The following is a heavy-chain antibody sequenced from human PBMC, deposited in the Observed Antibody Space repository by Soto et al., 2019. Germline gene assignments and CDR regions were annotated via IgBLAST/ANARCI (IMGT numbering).Heavy chain of an antibody. CDR1: GFTFSSYS. Sequence: EVQLVESGGGLVKPGGSLRLSCAASGFTFSSYSMNWVRQAPGKGLEWVSCISYSSSYIYYADSVKGRFTISRDNAKNSPYLQMNSLRAEDTAVYYCAIAGGWVLLDYWGQGTLVTVSS. CDR3: AIAGGWVLLDY. D-gene: IGHD1-26*01. J-gene: IGHJ4*02. V-gene: IGHV3-21*01. CDR2: ISYSSSYI.